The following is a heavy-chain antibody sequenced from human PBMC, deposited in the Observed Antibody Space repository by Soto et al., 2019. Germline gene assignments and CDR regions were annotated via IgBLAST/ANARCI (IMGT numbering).Heavy chain of an antibody. Sequence: LRLSCAASTSGFGGSNYMTWVRQAPGKGLEWVSVIYRDGNTYYVDSVKGRFTISRDNSKNTLYLQMNSLRGEDTAVYYCARGRFGMDVWGQGTTVTVSS. CDR3: ARGRFGMDV. J-gene: IGHJ6*02. CDR1: TSGFGGSNY. CDR2: IYRDGNT. V-gene: IGHV3-53*01.